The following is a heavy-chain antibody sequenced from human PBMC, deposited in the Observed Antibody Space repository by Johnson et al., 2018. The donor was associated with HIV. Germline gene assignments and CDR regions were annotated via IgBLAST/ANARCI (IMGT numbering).Heavy chain of an antibody. Sequence: KGLEWVSTINWNGARTGYVDSMKGRFTISRDNAKNSLYLQMNSLRAEDTAVYYCARGSRYTYDNDDAYLLHAFDFWGQGTMVTVSS. CDR2: INWNGART. D-gene: IGHD3-22*01. V-gene: IGHV3-20*03. CDR3: ARGSRYTYDNDDAYLLHAFDF. J-gene: IGHJ3*01.